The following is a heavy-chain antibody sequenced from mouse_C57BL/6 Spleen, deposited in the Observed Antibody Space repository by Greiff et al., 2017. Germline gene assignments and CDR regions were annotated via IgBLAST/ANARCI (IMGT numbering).Heavy chain of an antibody. Sequence: EVKLVESGGDLVKPGGSLKLSCAASGFTFSSYGMSWVRQTPDKRLEWVATISSGGSYTYYPDSVKGRFTISRDNAKNTLYLQMSSLKSEDTAMYYCTGESAQTHYYAMDYWCQGPSVTVSS. V-gene: IGHV5-6*02. CDR3: TGESAQTHYYAMDY. J-gene: IGHJ4*01. CDR1: GFTFSSYG. CDR2: ISSGGSYT.